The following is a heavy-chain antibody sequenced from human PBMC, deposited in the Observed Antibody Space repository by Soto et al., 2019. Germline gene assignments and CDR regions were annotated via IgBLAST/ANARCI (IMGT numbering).Heavy chain of an antibody. D-gene: IGHD3-3*01. CDR3: ARDLGDFWSGYYTPLDYYYYYGMDV. CDR2: INPNSGGT. CDR1: GYTFTGYY. V-gene: IGHV1-2*02. J-gene: IGHJ6*02. Sequence: WASVKVSCKASGYTFTGYYMHWVRQAPGQGLEWMGWINPNSGGTNYAQKFQGRVTMTRDTSISTAYMELSRLRSDDTAVYYCARDLGDFWSGYYTPLDYYYYYGMDVWGQGTTVTVSS.